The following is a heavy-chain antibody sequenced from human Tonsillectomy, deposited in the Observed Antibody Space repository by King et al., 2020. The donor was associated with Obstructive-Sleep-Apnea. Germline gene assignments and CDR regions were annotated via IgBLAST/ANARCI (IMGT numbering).Heavy chain of an antibody. CDR1: GFTFSSYA. J-gene: IGHJ4*02. CDR2: RSYEGSNK. CDR3: ARGGVYSSGWYDSYFDY. D-gene: IGHD6-19*01. Sequence: VQLVESGGGVVQPGRSLRLSCAASGFTFSSYAMHWVRQAPGKGLEWGAVRSYEGSNKYCADSVNGRFTISRDNSKNTLYLQMNSLRAEDTAVYYCARGGVYSSGWYDSYFDYWGQGTLVTVSS. V-gene: IGHV3-30-3*01.